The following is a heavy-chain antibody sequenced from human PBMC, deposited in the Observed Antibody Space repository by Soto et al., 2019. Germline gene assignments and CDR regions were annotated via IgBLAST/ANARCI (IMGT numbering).Heavy chain of an antibody. Sequence: ASVKVSCKASGYTFTGYYMHWVRQAPGQGLEWMGWINPNSGGTNYAQKFQGWVTMTRDTSISTAHMELSRLRSDDTAVYYCARSPLYYDFWSGYQSSYYYGMDVWGQGTTVTVSS. CDR1: GYTFTGYY. J-gene: IGHJ6*02. CDR3: ARSPLYYDFWSGYQSSYYYGMDV. V-gene: IGHV1-2*04. CDR2: INPNSGGT. D-gene: IGHD3-3*01.